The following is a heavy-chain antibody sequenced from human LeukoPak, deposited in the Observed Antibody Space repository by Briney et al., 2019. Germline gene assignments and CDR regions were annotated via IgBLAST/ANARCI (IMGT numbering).Heavy chain of an antibody. J-gene: IGHJ6*03. CDR2: INHRGST. D-gene: IGHD5-18*01. CDR3: ARGTGSYSYGPRSPYYYYYMDV. V-gene: IGHV4-34*01. CDR1: GGSFSGYY. Sequence: SETLSLTCAVYGGSFSGYYWSWIRQPPGKGLEWIGEINHRGSTNYNPSLKSRVTISVDTSKNQFSLKLSSVTAADTAVYYCARGTGSYSYGPRSPYYYYYMDVWGKGTTVTVSS.